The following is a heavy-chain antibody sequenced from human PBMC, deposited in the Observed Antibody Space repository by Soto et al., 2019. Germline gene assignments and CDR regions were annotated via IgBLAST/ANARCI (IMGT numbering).Heavy chain of an antibody. J-gene: IGHJ4*02. V-gene: IGHV3-23*01. D-gene: IGHD2-15*01. Sequence: EVQLLESGGGLARPGGALRLCCTASGFTFSSYAMTWVRQAPGKGLAWVSGISGSGGNTHYTDAVKGRFTVSRDNSNNTVCLQMNSLRVEDTAVYYCARGQGIVMFPVPVGIVNRPKPTGFDYWGQGTLVTVST. CDR1: GFTFSSYA. CDR2: ISGSGGNT. CDR3: ARGQGIVMFPVPVGIVNRPKPTGFDY.